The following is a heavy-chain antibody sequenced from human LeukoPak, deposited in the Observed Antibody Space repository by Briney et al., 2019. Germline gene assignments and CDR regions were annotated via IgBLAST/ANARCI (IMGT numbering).Heavy chain of an antibody. J-gene: IGHJ5*02. Sequence: GRSLRLSCAASGFTFSSYGMHWVRQAPGKGLEWVAVIWYDGSNKYYADSVKGLFTISRDNSKNTLYLQMNSLRAEDTAVYYCAREHSGWFDPWGQGTLVTVSS. CDR1: GFTFSSYG. CDR3: AREHSGWFDP. V-gene: IGHV3-33*01. CDR2: IWYDGSNK.